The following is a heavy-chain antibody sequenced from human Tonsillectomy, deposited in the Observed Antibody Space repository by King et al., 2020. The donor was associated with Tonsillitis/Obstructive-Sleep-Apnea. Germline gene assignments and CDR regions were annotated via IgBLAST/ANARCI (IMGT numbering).Heavy chain of an antibody. Sequence: VQLVESGGGSVKAGGSLRLPCAGSGFKFRDYYMSWIRQAPGEGLEWLSYISSSVSFPSYGDSVKGRFTISRDNAKNSLFLQMNSLRAEDTAVYYCARMQYDAFDIWGQGTMVTVSS. CDR3: ARMQYDAFDI. J-gene: IGHJ3*02. V-gene: IGHV3-11*05. CDR2: ISSSVSFP. CDR1: GFKFRDYY.